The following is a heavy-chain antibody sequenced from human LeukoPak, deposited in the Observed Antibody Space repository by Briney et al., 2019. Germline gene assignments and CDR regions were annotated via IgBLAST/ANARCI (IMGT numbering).Heavy chain of an antibody. V-gene: IGHV1-2*06. D-gene: IGHD3-22*01. CDR2: INPNSGGT. J-gene: IGHJ4*02. CDR3: ARVRYYDSSGPIDY. CDR1: GYTFTGYY. Sequence: ASVKVSCKVSGYTFTGYYVHWVRQAPGQGLEWMGRINPNSGGTNYAQKFQGRVTMARDTSISTAYMELSSLRSDDTAVYYCARVRYYDSSGPIDYWGQGTLVTVSS.